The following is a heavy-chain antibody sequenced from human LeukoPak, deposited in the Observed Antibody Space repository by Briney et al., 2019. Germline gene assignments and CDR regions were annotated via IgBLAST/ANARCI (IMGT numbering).Heavy chain of an antibody. V-gene: IGHV3-72*01. CDR3: VRVVTTRSGWYHFDN. D-gene: IGHD6-13*01. J-gene: IGHJ4*02. CDR2: SATTKPNSCTT. Sequence: GGSLRLSCAGAGFSIADHHMDWVRQAPGTGLGWIGRSATTKPNSCTTQYAASVRGRFTISRDDSQNSLYLHLNSLKTEDTAVYYCVRVVTTRSGWYHFDNWGLGTLVSVSS. CDR1: GFSIADHH.